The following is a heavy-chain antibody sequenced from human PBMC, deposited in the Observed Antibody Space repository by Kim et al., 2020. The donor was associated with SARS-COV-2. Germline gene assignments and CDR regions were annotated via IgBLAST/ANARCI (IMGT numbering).Heavy chain of an antibody. Sequence: GGSLRLSCAASGFTFSSYGMHSVRQAPGKGLEWVAVIWYDGSNKYYADSVKGRFTISRDNSKNTLYLQMNSLRAEDTAVYYCASSPDCGYDWVGHYGMDVWGQGTTVTVSS. D-gene: IGHD5-12*01. CDR2: IWYDGSNK. CDR3: ASSPDCGYDWVGHYGMDV. V-gene: IGHV3-33*01. J-gene: IGHJ6*02. CDR1: GFTFSSYG.